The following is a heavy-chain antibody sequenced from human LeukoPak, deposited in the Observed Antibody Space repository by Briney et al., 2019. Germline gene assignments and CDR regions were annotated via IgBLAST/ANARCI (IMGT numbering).Heavy chain of an antibody. J-gene: IGHJ5*01. Sequence: GGSLRLSCAASGFTFSSYSMNWVRQAPGKGLEWVSYISSSSSTIYYADSVKGRFTISRDNAKNSLYLQMNSLRAEDTAVYYCARALQTYYYDSSGYLNRFDSWGQGTLVTVSS. CDR3: ARALQTYYYDSSGYLNRFDS. V-gene: IGHV3-48*01. CDR1: GFTFSSYS. CDR2: ISSSSSTI. D-gene: IGHD3-22*01.